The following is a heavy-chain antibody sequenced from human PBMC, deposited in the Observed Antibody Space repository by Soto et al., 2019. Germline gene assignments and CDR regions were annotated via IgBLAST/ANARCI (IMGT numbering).Heavy chain of an antibody. J-gene: IGHJ6*02. CDR2: IYYSGST. D-gene: IGHD6-13*01. CDR1: GGSISSSSYY. CDR3: ARLTGIAAVNYYYGMDV. V-gene: IGHV4-39*01. Sequence: QLQLQESGPGLVKPSDTLSLTCTVSGGSISSSSYYWGWLRQPPGKGLEWIGSIYYSGSTYYNPSLKSRVTITVDTSKNQFSLKLSSVTAADTSVYYCARLTGIAAVNYYYGMDVWGQGTTVTVSS.